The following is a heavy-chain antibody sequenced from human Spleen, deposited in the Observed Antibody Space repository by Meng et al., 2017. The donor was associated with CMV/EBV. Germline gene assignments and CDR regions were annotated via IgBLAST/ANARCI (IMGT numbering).Heavy chain of an antibody. CDR2: IDIDGRDI. CDR3: ARGVAETLGWEMGY. Sequence: ESVGGSVQPGVSLRSSCAVSGFTLTRYWMHWVREVPGKGLEWVSRIDIDGRDITYADSVRGRFSISRDDAKNTLYLQMNSLRIEDTAVYYCARGVAETLGWEMGYWGQGTLVTVSS. J-gene: IGHJ4*02. D-gene: IGHD1-26*01. V-gene: IGHV3-74*03. CDR1: GFTLTRYW.